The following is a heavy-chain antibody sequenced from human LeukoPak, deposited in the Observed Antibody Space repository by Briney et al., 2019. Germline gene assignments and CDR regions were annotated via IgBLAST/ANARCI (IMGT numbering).Heavy chain of an antibody. J-gene: IGHJ4*02. V-gene: IGHV4-34*01. CDR2: INNDGST. D-gene: IGHD1-26*01. CDR3: ARGRIVGAIKPFDY. CDR1: GGSFSGYY. Sequence: SETLSLTCAVYGGSFSGYYWSWIRQPPGKGLVWVGEINNDGSTNYDPSLKGRFTISVDTSKNQFSLKLSTVTAADTAVYYCARGRIVGAIKPFDYWGQGTLVTVSS.